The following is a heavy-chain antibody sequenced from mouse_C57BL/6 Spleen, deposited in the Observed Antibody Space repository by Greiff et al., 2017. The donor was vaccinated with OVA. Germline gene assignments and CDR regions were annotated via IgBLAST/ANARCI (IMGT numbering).Heavy chain of an antibody. J-gene: IGHJ4*01. CDR2: ISYDGSN. Sequence: EVKLVESGPGLVKPSQSLSLTCSVTGYSITSGYYWNWIRQFPGNKLEWMGYISYDGSNNYNPSLKNRISFTRDTSQTQFFLKLNSVTTEDTATDDCARDRDGSHAMDYWGQGTSVTVSS. D-gene: IGHD1-1*01. CDR3: ARDRDGSHAMDY. V-gene: IGHV3-6*01. CDR1: GYSITSGYY.